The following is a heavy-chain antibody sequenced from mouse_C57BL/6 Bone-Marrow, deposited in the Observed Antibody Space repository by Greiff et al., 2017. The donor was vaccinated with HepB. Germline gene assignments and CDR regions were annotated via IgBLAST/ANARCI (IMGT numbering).Heavy chain of an antibody. CDR1: GYSFTGYF. J-gene: IGHJ2*01. D-gene: IGHD2-2*01. Sequence: VQLKESGPELVKPGDSVKISCKASGYSFTGYFMNWVMQSHGKSLEWIGRINPYNGDTFYNQKFKGKATLTVDKSSSTAHMELRSLTSEDSAVYYCARGTMVTTTDYWGQGTTLTVSS. V-gene: IGHV1-20*01. CDR2: INPYNGDT. CDR3: ARGTMVTTTDY.